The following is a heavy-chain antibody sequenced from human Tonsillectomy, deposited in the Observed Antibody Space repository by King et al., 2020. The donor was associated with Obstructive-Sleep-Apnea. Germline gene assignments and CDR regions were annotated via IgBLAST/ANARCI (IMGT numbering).Heavy chain of an antibody. CDR3: VRGTIVVVASSPGFGFDL. Sequence: VQLQQWGAGLLTPSETLSLTCAVSGESFSGYYWTWLRQPPGKGLEWIGEIKYSGCTHYNSSLHSRVTISVDTSKNQFSLKLSSVTAADTAVYFCVRGTIVVVASSPGFGFDLWGHGTLVTVSS. CDR1: GESFSGYY. V-gene: IGHV4-34*01. CDR2: IKYSGCT. D-gene: IGHD2-15*01. J-gene: IGHJ5*02.